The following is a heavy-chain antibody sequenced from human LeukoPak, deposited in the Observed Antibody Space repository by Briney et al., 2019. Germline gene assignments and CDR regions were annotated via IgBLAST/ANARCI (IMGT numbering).Heavy chain of an antibody. CDR1: GGSISSGSYY. D-gene: IGHD3/OR15-3a*01. CDR3: ARQTGSGLFTLP. Sequence: KPSQTLSLTCTVSGGSISSGSYYWSWIRQPAGKGLEWIGRIYTSGSTNYNPSLKSRVTISVDTSKNQFSLKLSSVTAADTAMYYCARQTGSGLFTLPGGQGTLVTVSS. J-gene: IGHJ4*02. V-gene: IGHV4-61*02. CDR2: IYTSGST.